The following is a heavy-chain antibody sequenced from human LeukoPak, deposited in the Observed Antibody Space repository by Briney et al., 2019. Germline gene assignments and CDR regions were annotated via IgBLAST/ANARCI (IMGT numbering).Heavy chain of an antibody. Sequence: PGGSLRLSCAASGFNFSTYSMHWVRQAPGKGLEWVSYIGPSGPTYYADSVKGRFTISRDNAKNSLFLQMNSLRAEDTAVYYCAKLKNYGVDYWGQGTLVTVSS. D-gene: IGHD3-10*01. CDR2: IGPSGPT. V-gene: IGHV3-48*01. CDR3: AKLKNYGVDY. CDR1: GFNFSTYS. J-gene: IGHJ4*02.